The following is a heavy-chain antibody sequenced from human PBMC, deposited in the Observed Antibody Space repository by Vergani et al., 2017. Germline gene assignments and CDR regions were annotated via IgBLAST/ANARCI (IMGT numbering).Heavy chain of an antibody. CDR3: ARDGCGGDCFYYYGMDV. CDR2: IIPIFGTA. D-gene: IGHD2-21*02. J-gene: IGHJ6*04. CDR1: GGTFSSYA. Sequence: QVQLVQSGAEVKKPGSSVKVSCKASGGTFSSYAISWVRQAPGQGLEWMGRIIPIFGTANYAQKFQGRVTITADESTSTAYMELSSLRSEDTAVYYCARDGCGGDCFYYYGMDVWGKGTTVTVSS. V-gene: IGHV1-69*15.